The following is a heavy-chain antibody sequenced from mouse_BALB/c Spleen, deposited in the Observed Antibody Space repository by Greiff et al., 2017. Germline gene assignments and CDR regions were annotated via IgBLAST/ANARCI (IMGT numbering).Heavy chain of an antibody. J-gene: IGHJ1*01. CDR2: ISYSGST. Sequence: VQLKESGPGLVKPSQSLSLTCTVTGYSITSDYAWNWIRQFPGNKLEWMGYISYSGSTSYNPSLKSRISITRDTSKNQFFLQLNSVTTEDTATYYCARLTTVVAYWYFDVWGAGTTVTVSS. CDR1: GYSITSDYA. CDR3: ARLTTVVAYWYFDV. V-gene: IGHV3-2*02. D-gene: IGHD1-1*01.